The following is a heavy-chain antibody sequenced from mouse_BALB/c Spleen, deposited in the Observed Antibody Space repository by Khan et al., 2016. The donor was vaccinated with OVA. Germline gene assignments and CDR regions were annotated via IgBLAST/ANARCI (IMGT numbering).Heavy chain of an antibody. D-gene: IGHD2-3*01. CDR1: GYTFSSYY. Sequence: QVQLQQSGAELVKPGASVKLSCKASGYTFSSYYMYWVKQRPGQGLEWIGGIHPNNGGPNFNENFKPTATLTVDKSSSTAYMHLSSLTSEDAAVYYCTRSGDGNPFAYWGQGTLVTVSP. CDR2: IHPNNGGP. V-gene: IGHV1S81*02. J-gene: IGHJ3*01. CDR3: TRSGDGNPFAY.